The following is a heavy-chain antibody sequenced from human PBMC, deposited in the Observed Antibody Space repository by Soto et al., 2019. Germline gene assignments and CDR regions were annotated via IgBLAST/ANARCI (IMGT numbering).Heavy chain of an antibody. CDR3: ARARVIQLCFAVDY. CDR1: GYTFTSYD. J-gene: IGHJ4*02. V-gene: IGHV1-8*01. Sequence: ASVKVSCKASGYTFTSYDINWVRQATGQGLEWMGWMNPNSGNTGYAQKFQGRVTMTRNTSISTAYMELSSLRSEDTAVYYCARARVIQLCFAVDYWGQGTLVIVSS. D-gene: IGHD5-18*01. CDR2: MNPNSGNT.